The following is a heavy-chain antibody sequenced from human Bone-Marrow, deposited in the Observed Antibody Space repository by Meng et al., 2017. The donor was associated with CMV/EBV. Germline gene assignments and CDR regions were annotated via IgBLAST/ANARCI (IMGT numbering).Heavy chain of an antibody. J-gene: IGHJ5*02. CDR1: GFTFSSYA. CDR3: ARDGGSYLNWFDP. Sequence: GGSLRLSCAASGFTFSSYAMHWVRQAPGKGLEWVTVISYDGSNKYYADSVKGRFTISRDNSKNTLYLQMNSLRAEDTAVYYCARDGGSYLNWFDPWGQGTLVTVSS. D-gene: IGHD1-26*01. V-gene: IGHV3-30-3*01. CDR2: ISYDGSNK.